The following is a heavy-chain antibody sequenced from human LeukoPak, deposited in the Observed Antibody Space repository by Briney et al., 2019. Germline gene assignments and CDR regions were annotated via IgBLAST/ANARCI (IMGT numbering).Heavy chain of an antibody. CDR3: ARLTGYRIESAFDI. Sequence: SETLSLTCTVSGGSISSYYWSWIRQPPGKGLEWIGYIYYSWSTNYNPSLKSRVTISVDTSKNQFSLKLSSVTAADTAVYYCARLTGYRIESAFDIWGQGTMVTVSS. V-gene: IGHV4-59*01. D-gene: IGHD3-9*01. CDR1: GGSISSYY. J-gene: IGHJ3*02. CDR2: IYYSWST.